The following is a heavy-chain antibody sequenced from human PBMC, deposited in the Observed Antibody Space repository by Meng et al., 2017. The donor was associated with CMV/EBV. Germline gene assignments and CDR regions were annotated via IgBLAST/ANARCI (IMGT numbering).Heavy chain of an antibody. J-gene: IGHJ4*02. V-gene: IGHV3-74*01. D-gene: IGHD5-24*01. CDR2: INSDGSST. Sequence: ETLSLTCAASGFTFSSYWMHWVRQAPGKGLVWVSRINSDGSSTSYADSVKGRFTISRDNAKNTLYLQMNSLRAEDTAVYYCARDPRDGYNLPLDYWGQGTLVTVSS. CDR1: GFTFSSYW. CDR3: ARDPRDGYNLPLDY.